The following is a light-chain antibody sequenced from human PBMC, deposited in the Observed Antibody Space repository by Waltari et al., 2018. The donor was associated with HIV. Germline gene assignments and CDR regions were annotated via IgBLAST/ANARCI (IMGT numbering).Light chain of an antibody. CDR1: HSISSS. CDR3: QQSFSTPLT. J-gene: IGKJ4*01. CDR2: AAS. V-gene: IGKV1-39*01. Sequence: DIQMTQSPSSLSASVGDRVTITCRASHSISSSLNWYQQNPGKAPKLLIYAASTLQSGVPSRFRGSGSGTDFTLTISSLQPEDFATYYCQQSFSTPLTFGGGTKVEIK.